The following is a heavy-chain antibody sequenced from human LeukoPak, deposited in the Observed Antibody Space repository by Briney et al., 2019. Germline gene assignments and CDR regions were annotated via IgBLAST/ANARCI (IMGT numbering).Heavy chain of an antibody. V-gene: IGHV1-24*01. CDR2: FDPEDGET. D-gene: IGHD3-16*01. J-gene: IGHJ5*02. Sequence: ASVKVSCKASGGTFSSYAISWVRQAPGKGLEWMGGFDPEDGETIYAQKFQGRVTMTEDTSTDTAYMELSSLRSEDTAVYYCATRLDYVAPFDPWGQGTLVTVSS. CDR1: GGTFSSYA. CDR3: ATRLDYVAPFDP.